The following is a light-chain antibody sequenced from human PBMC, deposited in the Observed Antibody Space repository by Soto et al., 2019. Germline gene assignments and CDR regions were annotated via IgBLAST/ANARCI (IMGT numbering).Light chain of an antibody. CDR1: QSINNW. Sequence: DIQMTQSPSTLSASVGDRVTITCRASQSINNWLAWYQQKPGKAPKLLIYKASNLDVGVTSRFSGSGSVTEFTLTIRSLQPDDFATYYGQQDDTYWTFGQGTKVEIK. CDR2: KAS. CDR3: QQDDTYWT. V-gene: IGKV1-5*03. J-gene: IGKJ1*01.